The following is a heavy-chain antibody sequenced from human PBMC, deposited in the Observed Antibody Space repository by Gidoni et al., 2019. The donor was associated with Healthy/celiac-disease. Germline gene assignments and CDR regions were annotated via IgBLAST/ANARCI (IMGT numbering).Heavy chain of an antibody. Sequence: EVQLLESGGGLVQPGGSLRLSCAASGFTFSSYAMSWVRRAPGKGLEWVSAIGGSGGSTYYADPVKGRFTISRDNSKNTLYLQMNSLRAEDTAVYYCARKADIVVVVAAIMGWFDPWGQGTLVTVSS. J-gene: IGHJ5*02. CDR1: GFTFSSYA. CDR3: ARKADIVVVVAAIMGWFDP. D-gene: IGHD2-15*01. CDR2: IGGSGGST. V-gene: IGHV3-23*01.